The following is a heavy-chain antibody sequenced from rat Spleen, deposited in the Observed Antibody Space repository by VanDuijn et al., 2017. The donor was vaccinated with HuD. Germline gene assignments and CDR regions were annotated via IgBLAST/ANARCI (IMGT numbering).Heavy chain of an antibody. J-gene: IGHJ3*01. CDR1: GFTFSDYY. CDR2: ISYDGSNT. D-gene: IGHD1-3*01. Sequence: EVQLVESDGGLVQPGRSLKLSCAASGFTFSDYYMAWVRQAPSKGLEWVAIISYDGSNTYYRDSVKGRFTVSREDTKSALYLQMDSLRSEDTATYYGARGTMGGGHWFPYWGQGTLVTVSS. CDR3: ARGTMGGGHWFPY. V-gene: IGHV5-29*01.